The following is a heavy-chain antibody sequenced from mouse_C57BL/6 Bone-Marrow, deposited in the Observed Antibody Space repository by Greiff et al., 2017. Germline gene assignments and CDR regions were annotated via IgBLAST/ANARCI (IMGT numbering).Heavy chain of an antibody. J-gene: IGHJ3*01. D-gene: IGHD3-2*02. CDR1: GYTFTSYW. Sequence: QVQLQQPGAELVKPGASVKVSCKASGYTFTSYWMHWVKQRPGQGLEWIGRIHPSDSDTNYNQKFKGKATLTVDKSSSTAYMQLSSLTSEDSAVDYCAKQRRLRAWFAYWGQGTLVTVSA. V-gene: IGHV1-74*01. CDR2: IHPSDSDT. CDR3: AKQRRLRAWFAY.